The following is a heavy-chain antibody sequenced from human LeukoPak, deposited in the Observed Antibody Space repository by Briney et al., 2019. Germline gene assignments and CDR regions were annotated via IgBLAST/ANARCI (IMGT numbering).Heavy chain of an antibody. CDR1: GFTFSNYA. J-gene: IGHJ4*02. V-gene: IGHV3-33*01. Sequence: GGSLRLSRAASGFTFSNYAMHWVRQAPGTGLELVAVIWFDGTNKYYGDSVRGRFTISRDNSKNRLYLQMNSLRAEDTAVYYCAPRVVVIAAPFNYWGQGTLVTVSS. CDR3: APRVVVIAAPFNY. CDR2: IWFDGTNK. D-gene: IGHD2-21*01.